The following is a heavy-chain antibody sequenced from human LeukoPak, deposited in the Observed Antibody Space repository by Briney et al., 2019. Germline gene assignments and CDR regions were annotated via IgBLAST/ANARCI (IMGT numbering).Heavy chain of an antibody. D-gene: IGHD3-10*01. Sequence: PSETLSLTCTVSGGSISGYYWSWIRQSPGKGLEWIGYIYNSGSTNYNPSLQSRFTISVDTSKNQFSLNLSSVTAADTAVYYCARYGSGTYPRFDYWGQGTLVTVSS. CDR3: ARYGSGTYPRFDY. J-gene: IGHJ4*02. CDR2: IYNSGST. CDR1: GGSISGYY. V-gene: IGHV4-59*08.